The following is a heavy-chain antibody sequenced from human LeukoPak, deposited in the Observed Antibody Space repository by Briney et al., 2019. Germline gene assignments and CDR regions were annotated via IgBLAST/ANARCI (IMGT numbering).Heavy chain of an antibody. Sequence: PGGSLGLSCAAPGFTFSSYAMSWVRQAPGKGLEWVSAISGSGGSTYYADSVKGRFTISRDNSKNTLYLHMNSLRAEDTAVYYCAKNYAQSAYYYYGMDVWGQGTTVTVPS. V-gene: IGHV3-23*01. J-gene: IGHJ6*02. CDR3: AKNYAQSAYYYYGMDV. CDR2: ISGSGGST. CDR1: GFTFSSYA. D-gene: IGHD1-7*01.